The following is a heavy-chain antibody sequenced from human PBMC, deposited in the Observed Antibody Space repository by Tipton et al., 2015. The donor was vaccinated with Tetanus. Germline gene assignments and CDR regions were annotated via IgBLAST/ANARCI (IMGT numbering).Heavy chain of an antibody. CDR2: ISPYNGNT. CDR1: GYTFTRYG. V-gene: IGHV1-18*01. J-gene: IGHJ4*02. CDR3: ARDQLDH. Sequence: QLVQSGAEVKKPGASVKVSCKASGYTFTRYGIAWVRQAPGQGLEWVGWISPYNGNTNYGQKFQGRVTMTTEASTSTAYMELRSLRSDDTAVYFCARDQLDHWGQGTLVTVSS.